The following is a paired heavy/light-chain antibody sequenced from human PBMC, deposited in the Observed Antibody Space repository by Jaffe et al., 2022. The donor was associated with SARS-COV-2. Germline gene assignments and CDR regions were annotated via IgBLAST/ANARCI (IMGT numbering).Heavy chain of an antibody. CDR2: IPYVGGGQ. J-gene: IGHJ6*02. CDR1: GFSVSRYG. V-gene: IGHV3-30*03. D-gene: IGHD2-8*01. Sequence: SGGGVVQPGRSLRLSCEASGFSVSRYGMHWVRQGPGKGLEWVAGIPYVGGGQYYVDSVKGRFTISSDRSKNSVHLHMSSLRVEDTAVYYCAREPPYCSDDACPYYAMDVWGQGTTVFVSS. CDR3: AREPPYCSDDACPYYAMDV.
Light chain of an antibody. CDR2: RAT. CDR3: HQYSSYPWT. J-gene: IGKJ1*01. V-gene: IGKV1-5*03. Sequence: DIQMTQSPSTLSASVGDTVTITCRASQSIGNWLAWFQQKPGGAPKTLIYRATARESGVAPGFSGSGSGTEFTLTIHNLQPEDSATYYCHQYSSYPWTFGRGTKVEI. CDR1: QSIGNW.